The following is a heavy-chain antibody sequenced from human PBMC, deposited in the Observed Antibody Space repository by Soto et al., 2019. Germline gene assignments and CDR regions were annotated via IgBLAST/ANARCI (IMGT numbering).Heavy chain of an antibody. CDR3: AKGVELDV. CDR1: GFSFSSFA. D-gene: IGHD1-26*01. V-gene: IGHV3-23*01. CDR2: IGDSGAST. J-gene: IGHJ6*01. Sequence: EVLLLESGGGLVQPGGSLRLSCEASGFSFSSFAMNWVRQAPGKGLEWVSAIGDSGASTYYADSVKGRFTISRDNSRNTLYLQLNSLIAEDTAVYYCAKGVELDVWGNGTTVNVSP.